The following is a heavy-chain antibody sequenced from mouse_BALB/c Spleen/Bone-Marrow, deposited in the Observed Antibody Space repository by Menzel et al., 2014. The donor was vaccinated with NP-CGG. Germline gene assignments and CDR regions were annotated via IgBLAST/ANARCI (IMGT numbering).Heavy chain of an antibody. V-gene: IGHV3-2*02. D-gene: IGHD2-1*01. CDR1: GYSIXSDYA. Sequence: EVQLQQSGPGLVKPSQSLSLTCTVTGYSIXSDYAWNWIRQFPGNKLEWMGYISYSGSTSYNPSLKSRISITRDTSKNQFFLQLNSVTTEDTATYYCAGNYWYFDVWGAGTTVTVSS. CDR2: ISYSGST. CDR3: AGNYWYFDV. J-gene: IGHJ1*01.